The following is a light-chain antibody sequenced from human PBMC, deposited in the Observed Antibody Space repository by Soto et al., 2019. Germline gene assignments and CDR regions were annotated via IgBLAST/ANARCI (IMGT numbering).Light chain of an antibody. CDR1: QSVSRN. J-gene: IGKJ1*01. CDR3: QQYNNWPRT. CDR2: SSS. Sequence: EIVLTQSPATLSVSPGERATLSCRASQSVSRNLAWYQQKPGQAPRLLIYSSSIRAAGIPARFSGSASGTEFTLTISNLQSEDFAEYHCQQYNNWPRTFGQGTKVDIK. V-gene: IGKV3-15*01.